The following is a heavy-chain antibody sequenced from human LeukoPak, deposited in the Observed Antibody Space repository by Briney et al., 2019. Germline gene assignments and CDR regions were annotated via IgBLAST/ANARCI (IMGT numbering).Heavy chain of an antibody. V-gene: IGHV3-20*04. J-gene: IGHJ4*02. CDR2: INWNGGST. Sequence: PGGSLRLSCAASGFTFDDYGMSWVRQAPGKGLEWVSGINWNGGSTGYADSVKGRFTISRDNAKNSLYLQMNSLRAEDTALYYCARVTVNCSGGSCSSSFDNWGQGTLVTVSS. CDR3: ARVTVNCSGGSCSSSFDN. D-gene: IGHD2-15*01. CDR1: GFTFDDYG.